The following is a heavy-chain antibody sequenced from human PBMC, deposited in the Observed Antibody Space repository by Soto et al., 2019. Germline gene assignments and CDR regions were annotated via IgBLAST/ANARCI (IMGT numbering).Heavy chain of an antibody. CDR2: IWFDGSSQ. Sequence: QVQLVESGGGVVQPGRSLRLSCASSGFTFSRYGIHWVRQAPGKGLEWVGVIWFDGSSQFYADSVKGRFTFSRDNSKNTLYLQMNSLRAEDTAVYYCARDRLQQLGPPYAYYYMDVWGKGTTVTVSS. V-gene: IGHV3-33*01. D-gene: IGHD6-13*01. CDR3: ARDRLQQLGPPYAYYYMDV. J-gene: IGHJ6*03. CDR1: GFTFSRYG.